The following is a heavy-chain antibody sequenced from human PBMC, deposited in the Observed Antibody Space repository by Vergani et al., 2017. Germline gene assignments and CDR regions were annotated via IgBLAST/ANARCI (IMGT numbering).Heavy chain of an antibody. Sequence: QVQLVESGGGVVQPGRSLRLSCAASGFTFSSYGMHWVRQAPGKGLEWVAVISYDGSNKYYADSVKGRFTISRDNSKNTLYLQMNSLRAEDTAVYYCAKDWGGYCSSTSWSPGAAFDVWSQGTMVTVSS. CDR1: GFTFSSYG. J-gene: IGHJ3*01. V-gene: IGHV3-30*18. CDR2: ISYDGSNK. D-gene: IGHD2-2*01. CDR3: AKDWGGYCSSTSWSPGAAFDV.